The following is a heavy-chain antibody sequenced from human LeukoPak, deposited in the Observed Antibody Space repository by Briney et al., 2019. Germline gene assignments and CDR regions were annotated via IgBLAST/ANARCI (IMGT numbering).Heavy chain of an antibody. D-gene: IGHD5-18*01. CDR3: ARSPYSYGPEQGLFDY. V-gene: IGHV3-21*01. CDR2: ISSSSSYI. CDR1: GFTFSSYG. J-gene: IGHJ4*02. Sequence: GGSLRLSCAASGFTFSSYGMHWVRQAPGKGLEWVSSISSSSSYIYYADSVKGRFTISRDNAKNSLYLQMNSLRAEDTAVYYCARSPYSYGPEQGLFDYWGQGTLVTVSS.